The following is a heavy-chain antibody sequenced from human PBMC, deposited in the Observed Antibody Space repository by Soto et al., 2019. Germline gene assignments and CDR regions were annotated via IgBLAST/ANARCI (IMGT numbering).Heavy chain of an antibody. V-gene: IGHV3-23*01. CDR2: ITSDVDTT. CDR3: TKNSTEYYYYGMDV. CDR1: GFTFSNYA. J-gene: IGHJ6*02. Sequence: GGSLRLSCAASGFTFSNYAMSWVRQAPGKGPEWVSSITSDVDTTYYADSVKGRFTISRDNSKNTLILQMKSLRAEDTAIYYCTKNSTEYYYYGMDVWGQGTTVTVSS.